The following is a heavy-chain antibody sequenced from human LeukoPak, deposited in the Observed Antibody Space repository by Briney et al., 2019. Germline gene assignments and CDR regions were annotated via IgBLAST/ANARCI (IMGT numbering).Heavy chain of an antibody. CDR2: IYYSGST. J-gene: IGHJ6*03. D-gene: IGHD3-22*01. CDR1: GGSISSSSYY. V-gene: IGHV4-39*01. CDR3: ARRGTMIYYYTDV. Sequence: PSETLSLTCTVSGGSISSSSYYWGWIRQPPGKGLEWIGSIYYSGSTYYNPSLKSRVTISVDTSKNQFSLKLSSVTAADTAVYYCARRGTMIYYYTDVWGKGTTVTVSS.